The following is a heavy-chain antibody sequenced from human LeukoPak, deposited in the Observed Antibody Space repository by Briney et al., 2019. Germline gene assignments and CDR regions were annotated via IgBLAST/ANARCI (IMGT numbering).Heavy chain of an antibody. CDR2: IRYDGSNK. CDR1: GFTFSSYG. D-gene: IGHD5-12*01. J-gene: IGHJ4*02. CDR3: AYGYSGYDYCFDY. V-gene: IGHV3-30*02. Sequence: PGGSLRLSCAASGFTFSSYGMHWVRQAPGKGLEWVAFIRYDGSNKYYADSVKGRFTISIDNSKNTLYLQMNSLRAEDTAVYYCAYGYSGYDYCFDYWGQGTLVTVSS.